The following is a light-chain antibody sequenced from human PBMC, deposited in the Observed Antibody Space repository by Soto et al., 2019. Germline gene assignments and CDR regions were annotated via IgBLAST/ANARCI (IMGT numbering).Light chain of an antibody. Sequence: QSALTQPASVSGSPGQSITISCTGTSSAVGGYNYVSWYQQHPGKAPKLMIYEVSNRPSGVSNRFSGSKSGNTASLTISGLQAEDEADYYCSSYTSSSTEVFGTGTKVTVL. J-gene: IGLJ1*01. V-gene: IGLV2-14*01. CDR3: SSYTSSSTEV. CDR2: EVS. CDR1: SSAVGGYNY.